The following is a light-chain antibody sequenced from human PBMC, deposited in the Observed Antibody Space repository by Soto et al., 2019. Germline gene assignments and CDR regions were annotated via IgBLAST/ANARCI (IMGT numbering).Light chain of an antibody. Sequence: DVQLTQSPSSLSASVGDRITITCRASQPMNTFLNWFQHHPGKAPNLLSSGASSLQSGVPSRFSGSGSGTHFTLTISGLQPEDFATYDCQQSYTTPLTFGGGTKVEIK. CDR2: GAS. CDR1: QPMNTF. CDR3: QQSYTTPLT. J-gene: IGKJ4*01. V-gene: IGKV1-39*01.